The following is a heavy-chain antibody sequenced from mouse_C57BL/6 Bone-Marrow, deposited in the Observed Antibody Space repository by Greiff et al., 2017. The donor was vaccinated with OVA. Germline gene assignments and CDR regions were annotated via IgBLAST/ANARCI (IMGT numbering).Heavy chain of an antibody. J-gene: IGHJ2*01. CDR1: GYTFTSYW. CDR2: INPSNGGT. CDR3: VTMEGLGDFYFDY. V-gene: IGHV1-53*01. Sequence: QVQLQQPGTELVKPGASVKLSCKASGYTFTSYWMHWVKQRPGQGLEWIGNINPSNGGTNHNEKFKSKATLTVDKSSSTAYMQLSSLTSEDSAVYYCVTMEGLGDFYFDYWGQGTTLTVSS. D-gene: IGHD4-1*01.